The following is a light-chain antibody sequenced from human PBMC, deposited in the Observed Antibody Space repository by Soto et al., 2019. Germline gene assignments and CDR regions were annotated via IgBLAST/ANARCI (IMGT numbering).Light chain of an antibody. CDR1: QSVSNNY. Sequence: EIVLTQSPGTLSLSPGERATLSCRASQSVSNNYLAWYQQKPGQAPRLLIYGASNRATGIPDRFSGSGSGTDFTLTISRLEPEDFAVYHCHQCGGSPQTFGQGTKVDIK. CDR2: GAS. V-gene: IGKV3-20*01. J-gene: IGKJ1*01. CDR3: HQCGGSPQT.